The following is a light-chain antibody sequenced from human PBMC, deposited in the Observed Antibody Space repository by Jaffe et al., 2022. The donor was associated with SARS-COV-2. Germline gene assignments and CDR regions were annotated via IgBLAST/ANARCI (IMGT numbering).Light chain of an antibody. J-gene: IGKJ1*01. V-gene: IGKV1-5*03. CDR3: QQYSSYPRT. CDR1: ESISSW. CDR2: RAS. Sequence: DIQMTQSPSTLSASVGDRVTITCRASESISSWLAWYQQKPGRAPKLLIYRASTLDSGVPSRFSGSGSATEFILTISRLQPDDFATYYCQQYSSYPRTFGQGTKVEIK.